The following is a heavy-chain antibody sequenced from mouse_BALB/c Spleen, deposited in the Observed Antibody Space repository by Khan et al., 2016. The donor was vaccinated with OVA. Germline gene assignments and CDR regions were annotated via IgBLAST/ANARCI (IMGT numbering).Heavy chain of an antibody. D-gene: IGHD1-2*01. Sequence: QVRLQQSGAELARPGASVKLSCKASGYTFTDYYINWVKQRTGQGLEWIGEISPGSGDTYYKERFKGTATLTADKSSSTAYMQLGSLTSEASAVYFCARRNYYGYTVAYWGQGTLVTVSA. V-gene: IGHV1-77*01. CDR3: ARRNYYGYTVAY. J-gene: IGHJ3*01. CDR2: ISPGSGDT. CDR1: GYTFTDYY.